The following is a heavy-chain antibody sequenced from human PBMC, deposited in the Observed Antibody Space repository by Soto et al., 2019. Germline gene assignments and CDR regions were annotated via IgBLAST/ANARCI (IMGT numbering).Heavy chain of an antibody. V-gene: IGHV3-64D*08. CDR1: GFTISSYA. D-gene: IGHD3-16*01. CDR3: VRDFWGFEY. CDR2: TYSKGGST. Sequence: EVQLVESGGGLVQPGGSLRLSCSASGFTISSYAMHWVLQAPGKGLEYVSVTYSKGGSTYYADCVKGRFTISTDNSKNTLNLQMSSRRAEETAVYYFVRDFWGFEYWGQGTLVTVSS. J-gene: IGHJ4*02.